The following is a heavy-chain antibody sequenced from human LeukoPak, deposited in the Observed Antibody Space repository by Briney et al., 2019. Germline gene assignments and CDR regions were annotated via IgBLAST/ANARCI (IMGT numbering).Heavy chain of an antibody. CDR1: GGTFSSYA. CDR2: IIPILGIA. D-gene: IGHD3-10*01. J-gene: IGHJ5*02. CDR3: ARASTYYYGSGSYLNWFDP. V-gene: IGHV1-69*04. Sequence: SVKVPCKASGGTFSSYAISWLRQAPGQGLEWMGRIIPILGIANYAQKFQGRVTITADKSTSTAYMELSSLRSEDTAVYYCARASTYYYGSGSYLNWFDPWGQGTLVTVSS.